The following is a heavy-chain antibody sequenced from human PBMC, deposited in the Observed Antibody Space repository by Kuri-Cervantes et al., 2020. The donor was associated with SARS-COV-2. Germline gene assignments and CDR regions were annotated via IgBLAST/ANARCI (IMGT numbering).Heavy chain of an antibody. Sequence: ASVKVSCKASGYTFTSYGISWVRRAPGQGLEWMGWISAYNGNTNYAQKLQGRVTMTTDTSTSTAYMELRSLRSDDTAAYYCARERGTSYYYYYMDVWGKGTTVTVSS. V-gene: IGHV1-18*01. J-gene: IGHJ6*03. CDR2: ISAYNGNT. CDR3: ARERGTSYYYYYMDV. CDR1: GYTFTSYG. D-gene: IGHD1-7*01.